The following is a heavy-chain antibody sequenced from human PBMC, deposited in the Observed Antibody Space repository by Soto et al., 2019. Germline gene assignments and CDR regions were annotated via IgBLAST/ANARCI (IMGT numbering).Heavy chain of an antibody. Sequence: SETLSLPCTVCGSSISSSSYYWGCIRQPPGKGLEWIGSIYYSGSTYYNPSLKSRVTISVDTSKNQFSLKLSSVTAADTAVYYCARANYDFWSGYLGCAQDWGQGTLVTVSS. CDR1: GSSISSSSYY. J-gene: IGHJ4*02. CDR2: IYYSGST. D-gene: IGHD3-3*01. V-gene: IGHV4-39*01. CDR3: ARANYDFWSGYLGCAQD.